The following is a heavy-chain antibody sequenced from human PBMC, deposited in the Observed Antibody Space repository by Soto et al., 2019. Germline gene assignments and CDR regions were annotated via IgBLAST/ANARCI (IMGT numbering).Heavy chain of an antibody. J-gene: IGHJ4*02. CDR3: AGXXXXXXIXTXXYMAYYXDY. V-gene: IGHV1-3*01. Sequence: ASVKVSCKASGYTFTSYAMHWVRQAPGQRLEWMGWINAGNGNTKYSQKFQGRVTITRDTSASTAYMELSSLRSADTAAKYYAGXXXXXXIXTXXYMAYYXDYXGQGTLVTVSS. CDR2: INAGNGNT. D-gene: IGHD3-9*01. CDR1: GYTFTSYA.